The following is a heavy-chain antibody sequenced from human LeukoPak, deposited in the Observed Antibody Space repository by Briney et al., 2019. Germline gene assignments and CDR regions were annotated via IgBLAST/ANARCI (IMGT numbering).Heavy chain of an antibody. CDR2: IYYSGST. J-gene: IGHJ3*02. CDR1: GGSISSSSYY. D-gene: IGHD2-8*02. CDR3: GRHLVADDAFDI. Sequence: SETLSLTCTVSGGSISSSSYYWGWIRQPPGKGLEWIGSIYYSGSTYYNPSLKSRVTISVDTSKNQFSLKLSSVTAADTAVYYCGRHLVADDAFDIWGQGTMVTVSS. V-gene: IGHV4-39*01.